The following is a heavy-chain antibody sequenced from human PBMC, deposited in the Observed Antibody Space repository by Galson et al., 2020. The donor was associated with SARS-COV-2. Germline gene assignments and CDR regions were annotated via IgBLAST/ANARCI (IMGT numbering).Heavy chain of an antibody. J-gene: IGHJ5*02. CDR3: ARPDATGCVDP. CDR2: ISYSGST. Sequence: SETLSLTCTVSGDSIASSNYYWGWIRPPPGKGLEWIGYISYSGSTYSNPSLNSRVTISVDTSKNQFSLKLTSVTAADTGVYFCARPDATGCVDPWGQGTLVTVS. D-gene: IGHD2-2*01. V-gene: IGHV4-39*01. CDR1: GDSIASSNYY.